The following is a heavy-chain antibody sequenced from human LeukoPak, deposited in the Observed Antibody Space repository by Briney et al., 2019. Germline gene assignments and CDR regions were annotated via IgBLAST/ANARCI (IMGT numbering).Heavy chain of an antibody. J-gene: IGHJ4*02. CDR3: SAGSGWLIDD. Sequence: GGSLRLSCAASGFTFSSYSMNWVRQAPGKGLEWVSSISSSSSYIYYADSVKGRFTNSRDNAQNALYLQMNTLRPEDTAVYYCSAGSGWLIDDWGQGTLVTVSS. V-gene: IGHV3-21*01. CDR1: GFTFSSYS. D-gene: IGHD6-19*01. CDR2: ISSSSSYI.